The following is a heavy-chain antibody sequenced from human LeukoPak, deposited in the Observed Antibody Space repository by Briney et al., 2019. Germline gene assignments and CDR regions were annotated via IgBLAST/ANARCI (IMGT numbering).Heavy chain of an antibody. V-gene: IGHV4-39*07. J-gene: IGHJ4*02. Sequence: PSETLSLTCTVSGGSISSYYWGWIRQPPGKGLEWIGSIYYSGSTYYNPSLKSRVTISVDTSKNQFSLKLSSVTAADTAVYYCARDYDDYSPAFDYWGQGTLVTVSS. D-gene: IGHD3-3*01. CDR3: ARDYDDYSPAFDY. CDR1: GGSISSYY. CDR2: IYYSGST.